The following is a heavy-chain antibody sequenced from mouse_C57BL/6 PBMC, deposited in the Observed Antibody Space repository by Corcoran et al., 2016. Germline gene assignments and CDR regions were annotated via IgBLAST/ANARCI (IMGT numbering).Heavy chain of an antibody. V-gene: IGHV3-6*01. CDR2: ISYDGSN. J-gene: IGHJ2*01. D-gene: IGHD2-3*01. CDR3: ARGDGYYGEYYFDY. Sequence: DVQLQESGPGLVKPSQSLSLTCSVTGYSITSGYYWNWIRQFPGNKLEWMGYISYDGSNNYNPSLKNRISITRDTSKNQFFLKLNSVTTEDTATYYCARGDGYYGEYYFDYWGQGTTLTVSS. CDR1: GYSITSGYY.